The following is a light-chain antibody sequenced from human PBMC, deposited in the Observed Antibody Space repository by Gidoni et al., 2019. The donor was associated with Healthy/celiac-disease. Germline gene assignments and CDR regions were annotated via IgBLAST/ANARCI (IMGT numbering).Light chain of an antibody. V-gene: IGKV1-5*03. Sequence: DIQMTQSPSTLSASVGDRVTITCRASQSVSSWLAWYQQKPGRTPKLLIYQASTLGSGVPSRFSGSGSGTEFTLTISSLQPDYSATYYCQQYDTFSFTFGPGTKVEI. CDR1: QSVSSW. J-gene: IGKJ3*01. CDR3: QQYDTFSFT. CDR2: QAS.